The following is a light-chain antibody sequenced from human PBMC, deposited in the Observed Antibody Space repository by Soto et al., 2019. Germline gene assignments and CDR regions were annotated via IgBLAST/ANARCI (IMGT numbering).Light chain of an antibody. CDR1: QGISSW. CDR3: QQYNSYPIT. V-gene: IGKV1D-16*01. CDR2: AAS. Sequence: DIQMTQSPSTLSASVGDRVTITCRASQGISSWLAWYQQPKEKAPKPLIYAASSLQSGVPSRFRGRGSGTDFTLPISRLQTEDFETYYCQQYNSYPITFGQGTRLEIK. J-gene: IGKJ5*01.